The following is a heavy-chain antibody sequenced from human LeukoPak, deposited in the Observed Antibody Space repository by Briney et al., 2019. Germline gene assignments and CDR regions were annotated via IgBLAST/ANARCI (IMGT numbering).Heavy chain of an antibody. Sequence: GGSLRLSCAASEFSFSNNWMNWVRQAPGKGPEWVANIKPDGSIKHYADSVKGRFTISRDNAKNSLFLQMNSLRAEDTAVYYCARDQWWQFIAVAITSYFDCWGLGTLVTVSS. D-gene: IGHD6-19*01. CDR1: EFSFSNNW. J-gene: IGHJ4*02. CDR2: IKPDGSIK. CDR3: ARDQWWQFIAVAITSYFDC. V-gene: IGHV3-7*01.